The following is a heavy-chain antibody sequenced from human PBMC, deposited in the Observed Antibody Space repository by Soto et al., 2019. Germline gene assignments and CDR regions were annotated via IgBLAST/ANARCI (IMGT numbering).Heavy chain of an antibody. CDR2: IYSGGST. J-gene: IGHJ3*02. CDR1: GFTVSSIY. Sequence: GGSLRLSCAASGFTVSSIYMSWVRQAPGKGLEWVSVIYSGGSTYYADSVKGRFTISRDKSISTAYLQWSSLKASDTAMYYCASGSSGWYRENAFDIWGQGTMVTVSS. V-gene: IGHV3-66*01. D-gene: IGHD6-19*01. CDR3: ASGSSGWYRENAFDI.